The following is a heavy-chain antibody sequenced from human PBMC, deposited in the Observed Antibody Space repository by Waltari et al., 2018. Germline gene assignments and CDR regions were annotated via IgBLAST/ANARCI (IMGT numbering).Heavy chain of an antibody. CDR3: ARDVNWGGWFDP. D-gene: IGHD7-27*01. J-gene: IGHJ5*02. Sequence: QVQLQESGPGLVKPSETLSLTCAVSGYSISSGYYWGWIRQPPGKGLEWIGSIYHSGSTYYNPSLKSRVTISVDTSKNQFSLKLSSVTAADTAVYYCARDVNWGGWFDPWGQGTLVTVSS. V-gene: IGHV4-38-2*02. CDR1: GYSISSGYY. CDR2: IYHSGST.